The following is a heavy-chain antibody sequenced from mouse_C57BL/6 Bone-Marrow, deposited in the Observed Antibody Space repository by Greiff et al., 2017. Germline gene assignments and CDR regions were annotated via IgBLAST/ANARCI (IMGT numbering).Heavy chain of an antibody. V-gene: IGHV1-85*01. J-gene: IGHJ2*01. Sequence: QVQLQQSGPELVKPGASVKLSCKASGYTFTSYDINWVKQRPGPGLEWIGWFYPRGGSTKYNEKFKGKSTLTVDTSSRTAYMDLHSLTSEDSAVYFCARCDYYGSSYLDDWGQGTTLTVSS. CDR2: FYPRGGST. CDR1: GYTFTSYD. D-gene: IGHD1-1*01. CDR3: ARCDYYGSSYLDD.